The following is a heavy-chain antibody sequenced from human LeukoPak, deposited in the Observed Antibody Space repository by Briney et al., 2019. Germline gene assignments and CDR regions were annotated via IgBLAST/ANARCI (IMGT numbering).Heavy chain of an antibody. CDR3: ARGGYHALDY. Sequence: PSETLSLTCAVYGGSFSGYYWSWIRQPPGKGLEWIGEINHSGSTNYNPSLKSRVTISVDTSKNQFSLKLSSVTAADTDVYYCARGGYHALDYWGQGTLVTVSS. J-gene: IGHJ4*02. CDR2: INHSGST. D-gene: IGHD6-25*01. V-gene: IGHV4-34*01. CDR1: GGSFSGYY.